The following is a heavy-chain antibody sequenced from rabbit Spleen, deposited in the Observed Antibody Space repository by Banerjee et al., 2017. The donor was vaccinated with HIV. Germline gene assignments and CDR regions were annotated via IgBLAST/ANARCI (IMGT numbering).Heavy chain of an antibody. J-gene: IGHJ4*01. CDR2: IFSGSSGST. Sequence: QEQLEESGGGLVQPEGSLKLSCTASGFSFSNKAVMCWVRQAPGKGPEWIACIFSGSSGSTYYASWAAGRFTISKTSSTTVTLQMTSLTAADTATYFCAREVAARFHLWGPGTLVTVS. V-gene: IGHV1S45*01. CDR3: AREVAARFHL. D-gene: IGHD4-1*01. CDR1: GFSFSNKAV.